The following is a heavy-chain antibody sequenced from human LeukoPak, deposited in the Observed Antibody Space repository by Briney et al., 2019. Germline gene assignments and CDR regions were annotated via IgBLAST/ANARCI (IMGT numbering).Heavy chain of an antibody. D-gene: IGHD3-10*01. CDR1: GGSFSGYY. V-gene: IGHV4-34*01. CDR3: ARGKQGPGSHDAFDI. J-gene: IGHJ3*02. CDR2: INHSGST. Sequence: PSETLSLTCAVYGGSFSGYYWSWIRQPPGKGLEWIGEINHSGSTNYNPSLKSRVTISVDTSKNQFSLKLSSVTAADTAVYYCARGKQGPGSHDAFDIWGQGTMVTVSS.